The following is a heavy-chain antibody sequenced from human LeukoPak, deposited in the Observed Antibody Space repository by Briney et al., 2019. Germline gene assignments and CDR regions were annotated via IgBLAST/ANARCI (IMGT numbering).Heavy chain of an antibody. Sequence: ASVKVSCKASGYTFTSYGISWVRQAPGQGLEWMGWISAYNGNTNYAQKLQGRVTMTTDTSTSTAYMELRSLRSDDTAVYYCARDVGPGDWLLLTTYHYYGMDVWGQGTTVTVSS. V-gene: IGHV1-18*01. CDR2: ISAYNGNT. J-gene: IGHJ6*02. D-gene: IGHD3-9*01. CDR1: GYTFTSYG. CDR3: ARDVGPGDWLLLTTYHYYGMDV.